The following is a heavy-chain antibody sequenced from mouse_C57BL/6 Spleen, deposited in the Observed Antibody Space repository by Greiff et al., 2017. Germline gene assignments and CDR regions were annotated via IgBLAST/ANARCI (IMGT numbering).Heavy chain of an antibody. CDR3: ALAAQAFDY. Sequence: QVQLKQPGAELVMPGASVKLSCKASGYTFTSYWMHWVKQRPGQGLEWIGEIDPSDSYTNYNQKFKGKSTLTVDKSSSTAYMQLSSLTSEDSAVYYCALAAQAFDYWGQGTTLTVSS. CDR1: GYTFTSYW. V-gene: IGHV1-69*01. J-gene: IGHJ2*01. CDR2: IDPSDSYT. D-gene: IGHD3-2*02.